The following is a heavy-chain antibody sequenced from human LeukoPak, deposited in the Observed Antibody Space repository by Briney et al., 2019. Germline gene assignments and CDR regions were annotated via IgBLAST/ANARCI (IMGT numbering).Heavy chain of an antibody. Sequence: SETLSLTCTVSGGSISSYYWSWIRQPAGKGLEWIGRIYTSGSTNYNPSLKSRVNITVDKTKNKFSLKLCSVTAADAAVDYCARSEVTTGLFVYWGQGTLVTVSS. CDR2: IYTSGST. CDR1: GGSISSYY. CDR3: ARSEVTTGLFVY. V-gene: IGHV4-4*07. J-gene: IGHJ4*02. D-gene: IGHD4-11*01.